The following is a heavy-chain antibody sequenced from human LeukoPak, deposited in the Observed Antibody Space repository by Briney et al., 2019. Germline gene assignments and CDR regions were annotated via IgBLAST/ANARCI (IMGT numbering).Heavy chain of an antibody. V-gene: IGHV1-2*02. CDR1: GYTFTGYY. CDR2: INPNSGGT. CDR3: ARVSGSYSPPDY. Sequence: GASVKVSCKASGYTFTGYYIHWVRQAPGQGLEWMGWINPNSGGTNYAQKFQGRVTMTRDTSISTAYMELSRLRSDDTAVYYCARVSGSYSPPDYWGQGTLVTVSS. D-gene: IGHD1-26*01. J-gene: IGHJ4*02.